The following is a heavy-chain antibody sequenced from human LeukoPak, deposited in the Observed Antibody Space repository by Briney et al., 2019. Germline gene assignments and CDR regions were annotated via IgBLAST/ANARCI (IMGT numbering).Heavy chain of an antibody. CDR3: AKNFGVHINVCRGYFDY. CDR2: ISGSGATT. D-gene: IGHD2-15*01. V-gene: IGHV3-23*01. J-gene: IGHJ4*02. CDR1: GFTFNNHA. Sequence: PGGSLRLSCAASGFTFNNHAITWVRQAPGKGLEWVSVISGSGATTYYADSVKGRFTISRDNSRNTLYLQMNSLRPEDTAVYYCAKNFGVHINVCRGYFDYWGQGTLVTVSS.